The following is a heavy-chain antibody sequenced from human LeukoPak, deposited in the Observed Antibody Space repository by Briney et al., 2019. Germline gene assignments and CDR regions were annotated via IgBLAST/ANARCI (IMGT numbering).Heavy chain of an antibody. CDR1: GFTFSSYW. Sequence: GGSLRLSCAASGFTFSSYWMHWVRQAPGKGLVWVSRINSDGSSTTYADSVKGRFTISRDNSNKTLSLQMNSLRVEDTGVYYCAKDRETTSSGTIDYWGQGTLVTSSS. D-gene: IGHD6-13*01. CDR2: INSDGSST. CDR3: AKDRETTSSGTIDY. V-gene: IGHV3-74*01. J-gene: IGHJ4*02.